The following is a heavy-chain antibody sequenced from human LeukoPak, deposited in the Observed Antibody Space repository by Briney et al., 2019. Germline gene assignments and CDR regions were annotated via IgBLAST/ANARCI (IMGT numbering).Heavy chain of an antibody. Sequence: ASVKVSCKASGYTFTGHYMHWVRQVPGQGLEWMGWINPKNAGTNYQGRVTMTRDTSISTVYMELSRLRSDDTAVYYCAKTLYIAAAPGGLDYWGQGTLVTVSS. J-gene: IGHJ4*02. V-gene: IGHV1-2*02. CDR2: INPKNAGT. D-gene: IGHD6-13*01. CDR1: GYTFTGHY. CDR3: AKTLYIAAAPGGLDY.